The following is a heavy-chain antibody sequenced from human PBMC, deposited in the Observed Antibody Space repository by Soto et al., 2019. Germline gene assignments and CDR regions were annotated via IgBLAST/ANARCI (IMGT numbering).Heavy chain of an antibody. J-gene: IGHJ1*01. V-gene: IGHV3-23*01. Sequence: GGSLRLSCAASGFTFSSYAMSWVRQAPGKGLEWVSAISGSGGSTYYADSVKGRFTISRDNSKNTLYLQMNSLRAEDTAVYYCATGYCSGGSCYYRAEYFQHWGQGTLVTVSS. D-gene: IGHD2-15*01. CDR1: GFTFSSYA. CDR2: ISGSGGST. CDR3: ATGYCSGGSCYYRAEYFQH.